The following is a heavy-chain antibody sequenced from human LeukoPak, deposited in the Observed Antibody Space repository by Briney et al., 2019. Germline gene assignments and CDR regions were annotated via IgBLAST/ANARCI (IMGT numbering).Heavy chain of an antibody. Sequence: SETLSLTCTVSGGSISNYYWNFIRQPPGKGLEWIGYIYYSGITNYNPSLKSRVTISVDTSKNQFSLKLSSVTAADTAVYYCARLTMVRGVIVWFDPWGQGTLVTVSS. J-gene: IGHJ5*02. D-gene: IGHD3-10*01. CDR1: GGSISNYY. CDR2: IYYSGIT. CDR3: ARLTMVRGVIVWFDP. V-gene: IGHV4-59*12.